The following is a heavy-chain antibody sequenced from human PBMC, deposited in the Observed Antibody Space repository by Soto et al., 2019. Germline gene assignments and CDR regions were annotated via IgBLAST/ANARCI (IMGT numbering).Heavy chain of an antibody. Sequence: VQLMQSGAEVKKPGSSVKVSCKASGGTFSSHSINWVRQAPGQGLEWMGDIITLFGTSNYAQNFQGRVTITADKSTSTAYMELNSLPSDDTAVYYCAREVGYGDFSAALLDWGQGTRVTVSS. CDR1: GGTFSSHS. D-gene: IGHD2-21*02. CDR3: AREVGYGDFSAALLD. CDR2: IITLFGTS. J-gene: IGHJ4*02. V-gene: IGHV1-69*06.